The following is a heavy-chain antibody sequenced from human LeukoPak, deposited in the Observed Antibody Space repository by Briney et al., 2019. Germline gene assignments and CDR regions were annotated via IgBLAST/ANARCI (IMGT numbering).Heavy chain of an antibody. D-gene: IGHD2-2*01. Sequence: ASVKVSCKASGGTFSSYAISWVRQAPGQGLEWMGRIIPILGIANYAQKFQGRVTITADKSTSTAYMELSSLRSEDTAVYYCAKFSFYRSQNSCPGYWGQGTLVTVSS. CDR3: AKFSFYRSQNSCPGY. V-gene: IGHV1-69*04. CDR1: GGTFSSYA. J-gene: IGHJ4*02. CDR2: IIPILGIA.